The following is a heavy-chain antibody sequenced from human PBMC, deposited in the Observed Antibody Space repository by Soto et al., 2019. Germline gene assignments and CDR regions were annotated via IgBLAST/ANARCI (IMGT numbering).Heavy chain of an antibody. J-gene: IGHJ4*02. CDR2: ISSSGSTI. CDR3: ASHSSWSPSFDY. Sequence: GGSLRLSCAASGFTFSSYEMNWVRQAPGKGLEWVSYISSSGSTIYYADSVKGRFTISRDNAKNSMYLQMNSLRAEDTAVYYCASHSSWSPSFDYWGQGTLVTVSS. V-gene: IGHV3-48*03. D-gene: IGHD6-13*01. CDR1: GFTFSSYE.